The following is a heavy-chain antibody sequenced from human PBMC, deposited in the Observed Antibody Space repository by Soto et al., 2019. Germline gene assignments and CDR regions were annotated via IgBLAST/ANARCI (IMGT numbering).Heavy chain of an antibody. Sequence: QVQLVESGGGLVKPGGSLRLSCAASGFTFSDHYMTWVRQAPGKGLEWVSYISSGGTTINYAESVRGRFTISRDNSKHSLYLKMDSLRVDDTAVYYCARVGDMAYKDWGQGTLVTVSS. CDR3: ARVGDMAYKD. CDR1: GFTFSDHY. J-gene: IGHJ4*02. V-gene: IGHV3-11*01. CDR2: ISSGGTTI. D-gene: IGHD3-3*01.